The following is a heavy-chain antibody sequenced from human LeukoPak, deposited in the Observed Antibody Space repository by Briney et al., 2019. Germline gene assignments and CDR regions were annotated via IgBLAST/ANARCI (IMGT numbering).Heavy chain of an antibody. CDR3: ARYMTNDY. V-gene: IGHV3-7*01. Sequence: AGGSLRLSCAASGFTFSSYWMNWARQAPGKGLEWVASINHNGNVNYYVDSVKGRFTISRDNAKNSLYLQMNSLRAEDTAVYYCARYMTNDYWGQGTLVTVSS. D-gene: IGHD1-1*01. CDR1: GFTFSSYW. J-gene: IGHJ4*02. CDR2: INHNGNVN.